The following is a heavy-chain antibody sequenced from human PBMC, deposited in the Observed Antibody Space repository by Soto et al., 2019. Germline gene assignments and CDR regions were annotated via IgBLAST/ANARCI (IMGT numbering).Heavy chain of an antibody. CDR2: IRSKANSYAT. D-gene: IGHD2-2*01. CDR3: TRDIVVVRTGRFHRWFDP. V-gene: IGHV3-73*01. Sequence: PGGSLRLSCAASGLTFSGSSIHWVRQASWKGLEWVGRIRSKANSYATEYAASAKGRFTITRDDSKNTAYLRMNSLKTEDTPVYSCTRDIVVVRTGRFHRWFDPCGQLTLFAVCS. CDR1: GLTFSGSS. J-gene: IGHJ5*02.